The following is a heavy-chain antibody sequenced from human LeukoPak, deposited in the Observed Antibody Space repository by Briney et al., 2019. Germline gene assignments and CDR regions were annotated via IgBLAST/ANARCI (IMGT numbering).Heavy chain of an antibody. CDR3: AKDLGGYKDAFDI. Sequence: GGSLRLSCAAFGFTFSSYAMSWVRRAPGKGLEWVSAISGSGGSTYYADSVKGRFTISRDNSKNTLYLQMNSLRAEDTAVYYCAKDLGGYKDAFDIWGQGTMVTVSS. D-gene: IGHD1-14*01. CDR1: GFTFSSYA. J-gene: IGHJ3*02. V-gene: IGHV3-23*01. CDR2: ISGSGGST.